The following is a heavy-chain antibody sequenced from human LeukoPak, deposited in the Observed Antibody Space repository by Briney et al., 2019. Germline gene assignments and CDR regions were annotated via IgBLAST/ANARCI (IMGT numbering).Heavy chain of an antibody. J-gene: IGHJ4*02. D-gene: IGHD2-8*01. CDR2: ISGSGGST. CDR3: AKASCTNGVCYRYYFDY. V-gene: IGHV3-23*01. Sequence: GGSLRLSCAASGFTFSSYAMSWVRQAPGKGLEWVSAISGSGGSTYYADSVKGRFTISRDNSKNTLYLQMNSLRAEDTAVYYCAKASCTNGVCYRYYFDYWGQGTLVTVSS. CDR1: GFTFSSYA.